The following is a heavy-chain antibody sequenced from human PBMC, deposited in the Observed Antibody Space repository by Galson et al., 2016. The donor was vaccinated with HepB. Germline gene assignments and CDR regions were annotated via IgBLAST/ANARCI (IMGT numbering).Heavy chain of an antibody. CDR3: AKGACSGGSCLYYYYGMGV. D-gene: IGHD2-15*01. J-gene: IGHJ6*04. CDR2: ISGSGGST. Sequence: SLRLSCAASGFTFSSYAMSWVRQAPGKGLEWVSAISGSGGSTYYADSVEGRFTISRDNSKNTLYLQMNSLRAEDTAVYYCAKGACSGGSCLYYYYGMGVWGKGTTVTVSS. V-gene: IGHV3-23*01. CDR1: GFTFSSYA.